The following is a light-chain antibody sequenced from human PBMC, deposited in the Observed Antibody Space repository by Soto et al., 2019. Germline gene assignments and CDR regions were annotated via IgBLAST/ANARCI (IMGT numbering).Light chain of an antibody. J-gene: IGLJ3*02. V-gene: IGLV4-69*01. Sequence: QPVLTQSPSASASLGASVKLTCTLTSGHSSYAIAWHQQQPEKGPRYLMKLNSDGSHTKGDGIPDRFSGSSSGAERYLTISTLQSEDEADYYCQTWGTGPFWVFGGGTKVTVL. CDR1: SGHSSYA. CDR3: QTWGTGPFWV. CDR2: LNSDGSH.